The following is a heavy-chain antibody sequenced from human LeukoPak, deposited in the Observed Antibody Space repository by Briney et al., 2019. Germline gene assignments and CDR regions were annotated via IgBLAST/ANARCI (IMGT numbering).Heavy chain of an antibody. J-gene: IGHJ4*02. Sequence: SETLSLTCTVSGGSVNSGAFSWSWIRQFPGKGLEWIGQIFFTGRTDYNPSLKSRLTISIDTSKNQFSMELTSVNVADTATYYCARDRASGMDFWGQGTLVTVSS. CDR3: ARDRASGMDF. V-gene: IGHV4-31*03. CDR1: GGSVNSGAFS. D-gene: IGHD3-10*01. CDR2: IFFTGRT.